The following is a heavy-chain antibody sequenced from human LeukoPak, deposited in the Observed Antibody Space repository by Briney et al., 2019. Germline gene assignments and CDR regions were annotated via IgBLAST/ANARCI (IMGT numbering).Heavy chain of an antibody. D-gene: IGHD5-24*01. CDR2: ISTNNGDT. Sequence: ASVKLSCKASGYSFTSYGFSWVRQAPGQGLEWMGWISTNNGDTNYAQKLQGRVTITTDTSTSTAYMELRSLRSDDTAVYYCARGLQENLAWLTAFSAFDVWGPGTMVTVSS. CDR3: ARGLQENLAWLTAFSAFDV. V-gene: IGHV1-18*01. CDR1: GYSFTSYG. J-gene: IGHJ3*01.